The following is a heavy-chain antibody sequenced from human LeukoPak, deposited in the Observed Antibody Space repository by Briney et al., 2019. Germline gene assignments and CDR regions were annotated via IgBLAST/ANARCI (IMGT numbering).Heavy chain of an antibody. Sequence: GGSLRLSCAASGFTFSSYAMSWVRQAPGKGLEWVSAISGSGGSTYYADSVKGRFTIPRDNSKNTLYLQMNSLRAEDTAVYYCAKDSGYCTNGVCYSFDYWGQGTLVTVSS. D-gene: IGHD2-8*01. CDR3: AKDSGYCTNGVCYSFDY. J-gene: IGHJ4*02. V-gene: IGHV3-23*01. CDR1: GFTFSSYA. CDR2: ISGSGGST.